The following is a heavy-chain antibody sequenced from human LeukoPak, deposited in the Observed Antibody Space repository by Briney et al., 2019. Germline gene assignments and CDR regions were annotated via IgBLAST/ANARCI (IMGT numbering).Heavy chain of an antibody. Sequence: ASETLSLTCAVYGGSFSGYYWSWIRQPPGKGLEWIGEINHSGSTNYNPSLKSRVTISVDTSKNQFSLKLSSVTAADTAVYYCARKCTNGVCYTRPHFDYWGQGTLVTVS. CDR3: ARKCTNGVCYTRPHFDY. CDR1: GGSFSGYY. D-gene: IGHD2-8*01. J-gene: IGHJ4*02. V-gene: IGHV4-34*01. CDR2: INHSGST.